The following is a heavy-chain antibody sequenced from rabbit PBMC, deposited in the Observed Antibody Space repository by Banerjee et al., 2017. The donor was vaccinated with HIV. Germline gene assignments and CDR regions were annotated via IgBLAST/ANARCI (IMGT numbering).Heavy chain of an antibody. CDR3: ARGWTSDIGYNFNL. CDR2: IYTGDGGT. V-gene: IGHV1S45*01. CDR1: GIDFSSYYY. Sequence: QQQLEESGGGLVKPGGTLTLTCKASGIDFSSYYYMCWVRQAPGKGLEWIGCIYTGDGGTYYASWAKGRFTISKTSSTTVTLQMTSLTAADTATFFCARGWTSDIGYNFNLWGPGTLVTVS. J-gene: IGHJ4*01. D-gene: IGHD1-1*01.